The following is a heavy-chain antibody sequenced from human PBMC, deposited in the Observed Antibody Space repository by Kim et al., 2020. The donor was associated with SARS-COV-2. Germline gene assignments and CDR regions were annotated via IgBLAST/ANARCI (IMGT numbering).Heavy chain of an antibody. CDR3: AKGSYSSGWYDYYGMDV. V-gene: IGHV3-33*06. CDR1: GFTFSSYG. CDR2: IWYDGSNK. J-gene: IGHJ6*02. Sequence: GGSLRLSCAASGFTFSSYGMHWVRQAPGKGLEWVAVIWYDGSNKYYADSVKGRFTISRDNSKNTLYLQMNSLRAEDTAVYYCAKGSYSSGWYDYYGMDVWGQGTTVTVSS. D-gene: IGHD6-19*01.